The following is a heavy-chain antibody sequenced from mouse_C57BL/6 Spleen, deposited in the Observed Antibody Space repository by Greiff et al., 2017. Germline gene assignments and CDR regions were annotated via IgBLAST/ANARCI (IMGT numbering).Heavy chain of an antibody. D-gene: IGHD4-1*01. CDR1: GYTFTSYW. Sequence: VQLQQPGAELVKPGASVKMSCKASGYTFTSYWITWVKQRPGHGLAWIGDIYPGSGSTNYNEKFKSKATLPVDTSSSTSYMQLSSLTSEDSAVYYCTINWDVDAMDYWGQGTSGTVSS. V-gene: IGHV1-55*01. CDR3: TINWDVDAMDY. J-gene: IGHJ4*01. CDR2: IYPGSGST.